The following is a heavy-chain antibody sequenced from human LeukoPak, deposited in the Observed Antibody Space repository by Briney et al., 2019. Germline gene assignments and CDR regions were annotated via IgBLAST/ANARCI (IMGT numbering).Heavy chain of an antibody. CDR2: ISSSSSTI. D-gene: IGHD6-19*01. J-gene: IGHJ6*02. CDR3: ARGRSSGWYYNYYYGMDV. Sequence: GGSLRLSCAASGFTSSSYSMNWVRQAPGKGLEWVSYISSSSSTIYYADSVKGRFTISRDNAKNSLYLQMNSLRAEDTAVYYCARGRSSGWYYNYYYGMDVWGQGTTVTVSS. CDR1: GFTSSSYS. V-gene: IGHV3-48*04.